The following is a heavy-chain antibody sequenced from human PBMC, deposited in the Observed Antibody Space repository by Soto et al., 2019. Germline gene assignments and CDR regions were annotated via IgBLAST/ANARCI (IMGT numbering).Heavy chain of an antibody. CDR2: FYYSGST. V-gene: IGHV4-39*01. CDR1: GGSISSSTNY. CDR3: AITLGGNYFGMDV. D-gene: IGHD3-16*01. J-gene: IGHJ6*01. Sequence: QLQVQESGPGLVKPSETLSLTCTVSGGSISSSTNYWGWIRQPPGKGLEWIGSFYYSGSTDYNPSLKSRVTISVDTSKNQFSLNLSSVTAADTGVYYCAITLGGNYFGMDVWGHGTSVTVSS.